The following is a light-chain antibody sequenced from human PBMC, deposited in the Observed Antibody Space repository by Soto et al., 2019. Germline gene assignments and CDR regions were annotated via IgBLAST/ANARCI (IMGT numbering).Light chain of an antibody. CDR2: WAS. V-gene: IGKV4-1*01. Sequence: DIVMTQSPDSLAVSVGERATINCKSSQSVLYSSNNKNYLAWYQQKPGQPPKLLIYWASTRESGVPDRFSGSGSGTDFTLTISSLQAEDVAVYYCQQYYSNALTFGGGTKVEIK. CDR1: QSVLYSSNNKNY. J-gene: IGKJ4*01. CDR3: QQYYSNALT.